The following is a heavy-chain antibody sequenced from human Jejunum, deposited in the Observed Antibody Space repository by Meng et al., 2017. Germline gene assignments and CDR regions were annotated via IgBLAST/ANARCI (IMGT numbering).Heavy chain of an antibody. CDR3: ARGCSGGSCSSGSGMDV. CDR2: IYTSGST. D-gene: IGHD2-15*01. J-gene: IGHJ6*02. CDR1: GSSISSVGFY. Sequence: SETLSSTFTVPGSSISSVGFYWSWIRQPAGKGLEWIGRIYTSGSTNYTPSLKGRVTISVVTSKNQFSLNLSSVTAADTAVYYCARGCSGGSCSSGSGMDVWGQGTTVTVSS. V-gene: IGHV4-61*02.